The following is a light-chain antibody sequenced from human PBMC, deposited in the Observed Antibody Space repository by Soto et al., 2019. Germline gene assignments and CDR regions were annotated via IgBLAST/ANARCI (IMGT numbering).Light chain of an antibody. J-gene: IGKJ4*01. CDR3: QQSYTTPLT. CDR2: ETS. CDR1: QIISIY. Sequence: DIQMTQSPSSLSASVGDRITITCRASQIISIYLNWYQQKPGKAPKLLIYETSSLQGGVPSRFSGGGSGTEFTLTISSLQPEDFATYFCQQSYTTPLTFGGGTKVEIK. V-gene: IGKV1-39*01.